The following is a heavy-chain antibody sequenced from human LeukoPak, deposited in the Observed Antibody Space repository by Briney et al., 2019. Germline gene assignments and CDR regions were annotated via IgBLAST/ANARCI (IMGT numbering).Heavy chain of an antibody. J-gene: IGHJ6*03. CDR2: ISGSGGST. CDR3: AKKRGYYYYYMDV. Sequence: PGGSLRLSCAASGFTFSSYAMSWVRQAPGKGLEWVSAISGSGGSTYYADSVKGRFTISRDNSKNTLYLQMNSLRAEDMAVYYCAKKRGYYYYYMDVWGKGTTVTVSS. CDR1: GFTFSSYA. V-gene: IGHV3-23*01.